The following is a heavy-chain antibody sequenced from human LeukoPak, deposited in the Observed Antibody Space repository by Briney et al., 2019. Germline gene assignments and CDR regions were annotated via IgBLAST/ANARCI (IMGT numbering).Heavy chain of an antibody. Sequence: PSETLSLTCTVSGGSISSGGYYWSWLRQHPGKGLEWIGYIYYSGSTYYNPSLKSRVTISVDTSKNQFSLKLSSVTAADTAVYYCASLWGSGWFDPWGQGTLVTVSS. V-gene: IGHV4-31*03. CDR1: GGSISSGGYY. CDR3: ASLWGSGWFDP. J-gene: IGHJ5*02. D-gene: IGHD7-27*01. CDR2: IYYSGST.